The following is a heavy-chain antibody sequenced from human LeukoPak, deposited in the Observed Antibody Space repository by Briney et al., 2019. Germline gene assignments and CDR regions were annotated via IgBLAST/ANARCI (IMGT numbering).Heavy chain of an antibody. CDR2: ISGSGGST. CDR1: GFSFSSYT. D-gene: IGHD6-6*01. CDR3: AKVSPPYSSSPGDY. J-gene: IGHJ4*02. Sequence: GGSLRLSCAASGFSFSSYTMSWVRQAPGKGLEWVSGISGSGGSTYYAESAKGRFTISRDNSKNTLYLQMNSLRAEDMAVYYCAKVSPPYSSSPGDYWGQGTLVTVSS. V-gene: IGHV3-23*01.